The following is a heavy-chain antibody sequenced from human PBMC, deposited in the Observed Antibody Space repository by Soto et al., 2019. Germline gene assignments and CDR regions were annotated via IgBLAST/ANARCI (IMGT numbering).Heavy chain of an antibody. D-gene: IGHD3-16*01. CDR2: ISGSGGST. CDR3: AKDGSGYYDYIWGSYNYFDY. J-gene: IGHJ4*02. V-gene: IGHV3-23*01. CDR1: GFTFSSYA. Sequence: EVQLLESGGGLVQPGGSLRLSCAASGFTFSSYAMSWVRQAPGKGLEWVSAISGSGGSTYYADSVKGRFTISRDNSKNTLYLQMNSLRAEDTDVYYCAKDGSGYYDYIWGSYNYFDYWGQGTLVTVSS.